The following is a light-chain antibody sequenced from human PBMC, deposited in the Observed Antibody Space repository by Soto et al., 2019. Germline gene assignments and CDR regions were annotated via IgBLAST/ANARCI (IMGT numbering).Light chain of an antibody. CDR2: DAS. J-gene: IGKJ1*01. CDR3: QQRSNWPFT. Sequence: EIVMTQSPATLSVSPGERATLSCRASESVSSKLVCYQHKPGQAPRLLIHDASTRATGIPARFSGSGSGTDFTLTISSLEPEDFAVYYCQQRSNWPFTFGQGTKVDI. V-gene: IGKV3-11*01. CDR1: ESVSSK.